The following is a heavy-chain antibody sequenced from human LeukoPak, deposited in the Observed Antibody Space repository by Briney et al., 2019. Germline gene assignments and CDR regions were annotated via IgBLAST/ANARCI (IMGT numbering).Heavy chain of an antibody. Sequence: GGSLRLSCAASGFTVSDNYMSWVRQAPGKGLEWVSVFYSGGRTRYADSVKGRFTISRDNSKNTLYLQLNNLRAEDTAVYFCASSSWSSEYFHYWGQDTLVTVSS. D-gene: IGHD6-13*01. V-gene: IGHV3-66*01. CDR2: FYSGGRT. CDR3: ASSSWSSEYFHY. J-gene: IGHJ1*01. CDR1: GFTVSDNY.